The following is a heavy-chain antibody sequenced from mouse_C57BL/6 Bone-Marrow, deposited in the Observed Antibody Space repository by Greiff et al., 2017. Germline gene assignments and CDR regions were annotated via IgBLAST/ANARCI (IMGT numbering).Heavy chain of an antibody. J-gene: IGHJ2*01. D-gene: IGHD2-5*01. CDR3: TRSNSNCVYYFDY. Sequence: EVQLQQSGTVLARPGASVKMSCKTSGYTFTSYWMHWVKQRPGQGLEWIGAIYPGNSDTSYNQKFKGKAKLTAVTSASTAYMELSSLTNEDSAVYCCTRSNSNCVYYFDYWGQGTTLTVSS. V-gene: IGHV1-5*01. CDR1: GYTFTSYW. CDR2: IYPGNSDT.